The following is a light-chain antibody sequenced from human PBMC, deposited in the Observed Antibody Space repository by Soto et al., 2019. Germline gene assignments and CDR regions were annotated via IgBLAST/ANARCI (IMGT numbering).Light chain of an antibody. CDR2: DVS. CDR3: SSYTSTSILEV. V-gene: IGLV2-14*01. J-gene: IGLJ1*01. CDR1: SSDVGGYNY. Sequence: QSALTQPASVYGSPGQSITIYCPGTSSDVGGYNYVSWFQQRPGNAPKLMIYDVSNRPSGVSNRFSGSKSGNTASLTISGLQAEDEADYYCSSYTSTSILEVFGTGTKVTVL.